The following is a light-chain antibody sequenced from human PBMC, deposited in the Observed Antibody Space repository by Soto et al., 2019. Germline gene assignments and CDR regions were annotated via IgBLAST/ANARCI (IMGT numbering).Light chain of an antibody. CDR3: QQYGSSPWT. V-gene: IGKV3-20*01. CDR2: GAS. J-gene: IGKJ1*01. Sequence: EIVMTQSPGTLSLSPGERATLSCRASQRISSSYLAWYQQKPGQAPRLLIYGASSRATGIPDRFSGSGSGIDFTLTISRLEPEDFAVYYCQQYGSSPWTFGQGTKVEIK. CDR1: QRISSSY.